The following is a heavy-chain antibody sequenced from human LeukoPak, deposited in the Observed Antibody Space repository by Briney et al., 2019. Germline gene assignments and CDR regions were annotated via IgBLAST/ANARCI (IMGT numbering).Heavy chain of an antibody. Sequence: GKSLRLSCAASGFTVSSYAMHWVRQAPGKGLEWVAVISYDGSNKYYADSVKGRFTISRDNSKNTLYLQMNSLRAEDTAVYYCARVSETAPRKYSSYRYWGQGTLVTVSS. CDR2: ISYDGSNK. CDR1: GFTVSSYA. V-gene: IGHV3-30*04. D-gene: IGHD6-19*01. CDR3: ARVSETAPRKYSSYRY. J-gene: IGHJ4*02.